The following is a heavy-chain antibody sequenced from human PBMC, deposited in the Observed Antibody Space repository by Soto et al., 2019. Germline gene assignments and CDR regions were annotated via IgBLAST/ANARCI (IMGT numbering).Heavy chain of an antibody. J-gene: IGHJ4*02. Sequence: RGSLRLSCAASGFTVSSNYMSWVRQAPGKGLEWVSVIYSGGSTYQADYVKGRLTLSRQNHKHKLYLKMNNMSVEDTAVYYCASYGHSHYWGQG. CDR3: ASYGHSHY. V-gene: IGHV3-53*04. CDR2: IYSGGST. D-gene: IGHD3-10*01. CDR1: GFTVSSNY.